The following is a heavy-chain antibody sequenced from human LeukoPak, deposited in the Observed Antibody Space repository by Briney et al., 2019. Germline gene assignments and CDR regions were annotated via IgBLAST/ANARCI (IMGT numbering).Heavy chain of an antibody. CDR1: GFTFCRYT. D-gene: IGHD6-13*01. Sequence: GGSLRLSCAASGFTFCRYTMNWVRQAPGKGLEWVSSISGSSRHKYYADSVKGRFTISRDNAKNSLYLQMNSLRAEDTAVYYCARTANFAAGYYIDYWGQGTLVTVSS. V-gene: IGHV3-21*01. CDR3: ARTANFAAGYYIDY. J-gene: IGHJ4*02. CDR2: ISGSSRHK.